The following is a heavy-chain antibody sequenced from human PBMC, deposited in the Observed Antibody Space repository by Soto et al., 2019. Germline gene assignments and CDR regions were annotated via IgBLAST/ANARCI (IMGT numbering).Heavy chain of an antibody. V-gene: IGHV3-30*18. J-gene: IGHJ6*02. CDR2: ISYDGSNK. CDR3: AKDRLRGGFLTTATTNGMDV. D-gene: IGHD1-26*01. CDR1: GFTFSSYG. Sequence: GGSLRLSCAASGFTFSSYGMHWVRQAPGKGLEWVALISYDGSNKYYVDSVKGRFTISRDNSKNTLFLQMNSLRAGDTAVYYCAKDRLRGGFLTTATTNGMDVWGQGTTVTVS.